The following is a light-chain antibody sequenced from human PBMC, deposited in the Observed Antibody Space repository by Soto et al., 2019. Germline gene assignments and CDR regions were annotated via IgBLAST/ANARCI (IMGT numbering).Light chain of an antibody. CDR1: QGIGDT. CDR2: AAS. Sequence: EIVMTQSPATLSVSPGEGATLSCRASQGIGDTLVWHQQKPGQAPRLLIYAASRRATGIPDRFSGSGSGTDFTLTISRLEPEDFAVYYCQQYGSSPWTFGQGTKV. CDR3: QQYGSSPWT. J-gene: IGKJ1*01. V-gene: IGKV3-20*01.